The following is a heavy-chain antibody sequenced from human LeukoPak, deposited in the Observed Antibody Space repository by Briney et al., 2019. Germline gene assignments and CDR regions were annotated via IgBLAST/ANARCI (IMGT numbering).Heavy chain of an antibody. CDR3: ARDPLYNWNYQGAFDI. CDR1: GGSISSSSYY. CDR2: IYYSGST. V-gene: IGHV4-39*07. D-gene: IGHD1-7*01. Sequence: SETLSLTCTVSGGSISSSSYYWGWIRQPPGKGLEWIGSIYYSGSTYYNPSLKSRVTISVDTSKNQFSLKLSSVTAADTAVYYCARDPLYNWNYQGAFDIWGQGTMVTVSS. J-gene: IGHJ3*02.